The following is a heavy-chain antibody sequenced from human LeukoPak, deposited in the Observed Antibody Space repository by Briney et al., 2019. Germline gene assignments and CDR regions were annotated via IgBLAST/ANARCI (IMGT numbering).Heavy chain of an antibody. D-gene: IGHD6-13*01. CDR3: ARGPPLVAAAGPRH. CDR1: GGTFSSYA. CDR2: IIPILGIA. V-gene: IGHV1-69*04. Sequence: SVKVSCKASGGTFSSYAISWVRQAPGQGLEWMGRIIPILGIANYAQKFQGRVTITADESTSTAYMELSSLRSEDTAVYYCARGPPLVAAAGPRHWGQGTLVTVSS. J-gene: IGHJ4*02.